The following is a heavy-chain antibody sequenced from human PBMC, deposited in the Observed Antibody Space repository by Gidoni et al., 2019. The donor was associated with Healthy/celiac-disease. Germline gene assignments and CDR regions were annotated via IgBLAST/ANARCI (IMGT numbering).Heavy chain of an antibody. V-gene: IGHV3-53*04. J-gene: IGHJ6*02. Sequence: EVQLVESGGGLVQPGGSLRLSCAASGFTVSSNYMSWVRQAPGKGLEWVSVIYSGGSTYYADSVKGRFTISRHNSKNTLYLQMNSLRAEDTAVYYCARLGYCSGGSCYYYYGMDVWGQGTTVTVSS. CDR2: IYSGGST. CDR1: GFTVSSNY. CDR3: ARLGYCSGGSCYYYYGMDV. D-gene: IGHD2-15*01.